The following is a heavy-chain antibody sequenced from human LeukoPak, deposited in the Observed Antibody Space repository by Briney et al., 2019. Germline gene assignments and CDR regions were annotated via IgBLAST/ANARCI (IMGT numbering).Heavy chain of an antibody. Sequence: PSEALSLTCTVSGVSISSSNSYWGWIRQPPGKGLEWIGSIYYSGNTYYNASLKSQVSISMDTSKNQFSLRLTSVTAADTAVYYCARQTGSGLFILPGGQGTLVTVSS. J-gene: IGHJ4*02. CDR3: ARQTGSGLFILP. V-gene: IGHV4-39*01. D-gene: IGHD3/OR15-3a*01. CDR1: GVSISSSNSY. CDR2: IYYSGNT.